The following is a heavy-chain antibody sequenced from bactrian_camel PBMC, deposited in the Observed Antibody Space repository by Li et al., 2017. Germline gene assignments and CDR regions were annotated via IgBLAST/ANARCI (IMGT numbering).Heavy chain of an antibody. CDR3: ERDPFLVVPTPAGSY. Sequence: HVQLVESGGGSVQAGGSLRLSCVVDSVRNFGTYCMGWFRQAPLKERERVAVIRRDGSTTYADSVKGRFTISRDNAKNMVYLQMNSLKTEDTAVYYCERDPFLVVPTPAGSYWGQGTQVTVS. CDR1: VRNFGTYC. J-gene: IGHJ4*01. CDR2: IRRDGST. V-gene: IGHV3S53*01. D-gene: IGHD7*01.